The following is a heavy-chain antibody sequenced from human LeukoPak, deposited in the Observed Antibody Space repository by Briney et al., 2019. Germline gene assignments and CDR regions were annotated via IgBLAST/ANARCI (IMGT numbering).Heavy chain of an antibody. CDR1: GFTVSSSY. D-gene: IGHD3-10*01. J-gene: IGHJ6*02. CDR2: ISGSGGST. V-gene: IGHV3-23*01. Sequence: GGSLRLSCAASGFTVSSSYMSWVRQAPGKGLEWVSAISGSGGSTYYADSVKGRFTISRDNSKNTLYLQMNSLRAEDTAVYYCAKPMVRGVPYYYYGMDVWGQGTTVTVSS. CDR3: AKPMVRGVPYYYYGMDV.